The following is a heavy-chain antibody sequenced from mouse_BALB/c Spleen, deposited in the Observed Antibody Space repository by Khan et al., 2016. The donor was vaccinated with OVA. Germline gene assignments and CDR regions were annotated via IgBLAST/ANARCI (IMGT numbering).Heavy chain of an antibody. J-gene: IGHJ3*01. CDR3: ARSDYYGVAY. CDR1: GFTFSGFG. D-gene: IGHD1-1*01. V-gene: IGHV5-17*02. Sequence: EVELVESGGGLVQPGGSRKLSCVASGFTFSGFGMHWVRQVPEKGLEWVAYISSGSSTLYYADTLKGRFTISRDNPKNTLFLQMTSLRSEDTAMYYCARSDYYGVAYWGQGTLVTVSA. CDR2: ISSGSSTL.